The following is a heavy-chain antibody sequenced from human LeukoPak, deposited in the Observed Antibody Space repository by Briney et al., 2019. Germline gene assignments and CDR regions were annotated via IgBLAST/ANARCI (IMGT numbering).Heavy chain of an antibody. CDR3: TRDADGDYEVVDY. CDR1: GFTFRRYA. J-gene: IGHJ4*02. Sequence: GGSLRLSCAASGFTFRRYAMNWVRQAPGKGLEWISVISENGGRTYYADSVKGRFTISTDYSKNTLYLQMNSLKTEDTAVYYCTRDADGDYEVVDYWGQGTLVIVSS. CDR2: ISENGGRT. V-gene: IGHV3-23*01. D-gene: IGHD4-17*01.